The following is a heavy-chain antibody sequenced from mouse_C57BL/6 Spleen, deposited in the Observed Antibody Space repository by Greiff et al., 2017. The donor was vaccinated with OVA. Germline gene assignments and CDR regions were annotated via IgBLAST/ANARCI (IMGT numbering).Heavy chain of an antibody. CDR1: GYTFTDYE. D-gene: IGHD2-5*01. Sequence: QVQLQQSGAELVRPGASVTLSCKASGYTFTDYEMHWVKQTPVHGLEWIGAIDPETGGTAYNQKFKGKAILTADKSSSTAYMELRSLTSEDSAVYYCTRPTPYSNYYFDYWGQGTTLTVSS. CDR3: TRPTPYSNYYFDY. V-gene: IGHV1-15*01. J-gene: IGHJ2*01. CDR2: IDPETGGT.